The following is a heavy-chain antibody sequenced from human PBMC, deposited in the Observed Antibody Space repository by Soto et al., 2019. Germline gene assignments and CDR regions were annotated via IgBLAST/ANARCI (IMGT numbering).Heavy chain of an antibody. CDR3: ARLGRVVAANGGPSDY. V-gene: IGHV1-69*01. CDR2: IIPIFGTA. J-gene: IGHJ4*02. CDR1: GGTFSSYA. D-gene: IGHD2-15*01. Sequence: QVQLVQSGAEVKKPGSSVKVSCKASGGTFSSYAISWVRQAPGQGLEWMGGIIPIFGTANYAQKFQGRVTSTADESTSTAYMELSSLRSEDTAVYYCARLGRVVAANGGPSDYWGQGTLVTVSS.